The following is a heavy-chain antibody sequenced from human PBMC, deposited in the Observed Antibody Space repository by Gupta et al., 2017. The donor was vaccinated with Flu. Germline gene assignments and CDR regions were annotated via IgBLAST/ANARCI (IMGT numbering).Heavy chain of an antibody. Sequence: VQLVESGGGVVQPGGSIRLSCAASGFTFSSNGINWVRKAPGKGLEWVAVIWYNGNYKYYADSLKGRFTISRDNSKDTAYLQIDSLRAEDTGLYYCAKSVYCSGGGCYSPADHWGQGTQVTVSS. CDR1: GFTFSSNG. CDR3: AKSVYCSGGGCYSPADH. D-gene: IGHD2-15*01. J-gene: IGHJ4*02. V-gene: IGHV3-33*03. CDR2: IWYNGNYK.